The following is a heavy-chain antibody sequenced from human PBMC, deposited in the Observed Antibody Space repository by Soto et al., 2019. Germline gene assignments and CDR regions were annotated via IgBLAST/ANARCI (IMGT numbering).Heavy chain of an antibody. Sequence: ASVKVSCKXSGYTFTSYYMHWVRQAPGQGLEWMGIINPSGGSTSYAQKFQGRVTMTRDTSTSTVYMELSSLRSEDTAVYYCARDPNIAHTAMGRYYYYGMDVWGQGTTVTVSS. CDR3: ARDPNIAHTAMGRYYYYGMDV. V-gene: IGHV1-46*01. D-gene: IGHD5-18*01. J-gene: IGHJ6*02. CDR2: INPSGGST. CDR1: GYTFTSYY.